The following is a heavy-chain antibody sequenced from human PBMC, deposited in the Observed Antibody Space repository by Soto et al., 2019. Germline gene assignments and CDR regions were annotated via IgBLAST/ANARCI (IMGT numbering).Heavy chain of an antibody. Sequence: EVQLVESGGGLVKPGGSLRLSCAASGFTFSNAWMSWVRQAPGKGLEWVGRIKSIPDGGTTDYAAPVKGRFTISRDDSKNTLYLQMNSLKTEDPAGYYCPTVGIVVLLTAPMGNFWGQGTLVTVSS. J-gene: IGHJ4*02. CDR3: PTVGIVVLLTAPMGNF. D-gene: IGHD2-2*01. V-gene: IGHV3-15*01. CDR2: IKSIPDGGTT. CDR1: GFTFSNAW.